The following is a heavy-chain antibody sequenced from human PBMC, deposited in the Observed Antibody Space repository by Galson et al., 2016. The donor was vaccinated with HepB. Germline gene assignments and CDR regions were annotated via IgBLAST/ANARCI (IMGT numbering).Heavy chain of an antibody. CDR3: AKDRVYSGYDSGWFDP. J-gene: IGHJ5*02. CDR2: ISGSGGST. D-gene: IGHD5-12*01. Sequence: SLRLSCAASGFTFSSYAMSWVRQAPGRGLEWVSGISGSGGSTFYADSVKGRFSISRDNSKNTLYLQMNSLRAEDTAVYYCAKDRVYSGYDSGWFDPWGQGTLVTVSS. V-gene: IGHV3-23*01. CDR1: GFTFSSYA.